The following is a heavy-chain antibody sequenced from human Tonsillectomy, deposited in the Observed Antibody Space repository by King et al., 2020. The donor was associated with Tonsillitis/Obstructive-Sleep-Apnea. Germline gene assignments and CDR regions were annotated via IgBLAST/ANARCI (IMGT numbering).Heavy chain of an antibody. D-gene: IGHD3-16*01. Sequence: PLQQLGAGLLKPSATLSLTFSFYVGSFIGYYWSLIRQPPGKGLEWIGEINHSGSTNYNPSLKSRVTISVDTSKNQFSLKLSSVTAADTAVYYCARWIMTPYYYYYMDVWGKGTKVTVSS. CDR1: VGSFIGYY. J-gene: IGHJ6*03. CDR3: ARWIMTPYYYYYMDV. CDR2: INHSGST. V-gene: IGHV4-34*01.